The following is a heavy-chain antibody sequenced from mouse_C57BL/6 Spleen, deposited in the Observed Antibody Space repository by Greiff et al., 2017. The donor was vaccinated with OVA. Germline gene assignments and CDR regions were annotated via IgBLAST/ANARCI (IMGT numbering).Heavy chain of an antibody. D-gene: IGHD3-3*01. J-gene: IGHJ4*01. CDR3: ARDFGAGDAMDY. Sequence: DVKLQESGPGLVKPSQSLSLTCSVTGYSITSGYYWNWIRQFPGNKLEWMGYISYDGSNNYNPSLKNRISITRDTSKNQFFLKLNSVTTEDTATYYCARDFGAGDAMDYWGQGTSVTVSS. CDR2: ISYDGSN. CDR1: GYSITSGYY. V-gene: IGHV3-6*01.